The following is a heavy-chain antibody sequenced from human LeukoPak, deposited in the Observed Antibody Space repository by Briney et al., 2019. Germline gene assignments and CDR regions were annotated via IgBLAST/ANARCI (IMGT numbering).Heavy chain of an antibody. CDR1: GFTFSNYW. CDR3: AREEDCSSTSCSSVDY. J-gene: IGHJ4*02. Sequence: PGGSLRLSCTASGFTFSNYWMHWVRQAPGKGLVWVSRLNIDGTITSYADSVKGRFTISRDNAKNTLYLQMNSLIAEDTAVYYCAREEDCSSTSCSSVDYWGQGTLVSVSS. V-gene: IGHV3-74*01. CDR2: LNIDGTIT. D-gene: IGHD2-2*01.